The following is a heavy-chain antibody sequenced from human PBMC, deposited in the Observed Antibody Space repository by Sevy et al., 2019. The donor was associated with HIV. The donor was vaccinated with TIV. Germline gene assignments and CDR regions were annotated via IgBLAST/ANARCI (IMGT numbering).Heavy chain of an antibody. CDR2: ISGTGGST. Sequence: GGSLRLSCAASGFTFGSYAMSWVRQAPGKGLEWVSAISGTGGSTYYADSVKGRFTISRVNSKNTLYLQMNSLRAEDTAVYYCAKEPSGRYVDYWGQGTLVTVSS. J-gene: IGHJ4*02. V-gene: IGHV3-23*01. CDR1: GFTFGSYA. CDR3: AKEPSGRYVDY. D-gene: IGHD2-15*01.